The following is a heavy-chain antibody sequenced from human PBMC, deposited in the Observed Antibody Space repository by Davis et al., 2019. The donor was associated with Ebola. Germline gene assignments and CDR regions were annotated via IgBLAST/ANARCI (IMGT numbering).Heavy chain of an antibody. Sequence: SETLSLTCAVYGGSFSGYYWSWIRQPPGKGLEWIGEINHSGSTNYNPSLKSRVTISVDTSKNQFSLKLSSVTAADTAVYYCASNHYDFWSGYITYFDYWGQGTLVTVSS. V-gene: IGHV4-34*09. J-gene: IGHJ4*02. CDR3: ASNHYDFWSGYITYFDY. CDR1: GGSFSGYY. D-gene: IGHD3-3*01. CDR2: INHSGST.